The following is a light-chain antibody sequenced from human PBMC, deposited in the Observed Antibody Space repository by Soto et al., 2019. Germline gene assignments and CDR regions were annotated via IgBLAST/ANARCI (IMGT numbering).Light chain of an antibody. J-gene: IGKJ1*01. CDR3: QQYGSSGT. V-gene: IGKV3-15*01. CDR1: QSVSSN. Sequence: EIVMAQSPATLSVSPGERATLSCRASQSVSSNLAWYQQKRGQAPRLLIYGASSRATGIPARFSGSGSGTEFTLTIGSLQSDDFAVYYCQQYGSSGTSGQGTKVDI. CDR2: GAS.